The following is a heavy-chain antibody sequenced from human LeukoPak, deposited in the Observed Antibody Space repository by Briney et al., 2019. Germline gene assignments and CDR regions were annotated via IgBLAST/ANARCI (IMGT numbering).Heavy chain of an antibody. J-gene: IGHJ4*02. Sequence: PSETLSLTCTVSGGSISSSSYYWGWIRQPPGKGLEWIGSIYYSGSTYYNPSLKSRVTISVDTSKNQFSLKLSSVTAADTAVYYCARQGGSGVDYWGQGTLVTVSS. V-gene: IGHV4-39*01. CDR1: GGSISSSSYY. CDR2: IYYSGST. CDR3: ARQGGSGVDY. D-gene: IGHD3-16*01.